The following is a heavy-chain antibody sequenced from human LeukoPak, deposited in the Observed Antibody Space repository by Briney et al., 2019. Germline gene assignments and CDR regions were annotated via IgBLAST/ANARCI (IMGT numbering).Heavy chain of an antibody. V-gene: IGHV3-15*01. CDR3: TTDGYGDYFGY. J-gene: IGHJ4*02. CDR2: IKSKTDGGTI. Sequence: NPGGSLRLYCAASGFTFSNAWMSWVRQAPGKGLEWVGRIKSKTDGGTIDYAAPVKGRFTISRADSKNTLYLQMISLKTEDTAVYYCTTDGYGDYFGYWGQGTLVTVSS. D-gene: IGHD4-17*01. CDR1: GFTFSNAW.